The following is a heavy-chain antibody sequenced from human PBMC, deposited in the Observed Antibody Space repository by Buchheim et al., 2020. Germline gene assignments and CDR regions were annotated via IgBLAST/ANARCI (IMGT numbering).Heavy chain of an antibody. V-gene: IGHV3-33*01. CDR3: ARVTSSSWFDLGYNGMDV. D-gene: IGHD6-13*01. CDR2: IWYDGSNK. CDR1: GFTFSSFG. Sequence: QVQLVESGGGVVQPGRSLRLSCAASGFTFSSFGMHWVRQAPGKGLEWVAVIWYDGSNKYYADSVKGRFTTSRDNSKNTLYLQMNSLRAEDTAVYYCARVTSSSWFDLGYNGMDVWGQGTT. J-gene: IGHJ6*02.